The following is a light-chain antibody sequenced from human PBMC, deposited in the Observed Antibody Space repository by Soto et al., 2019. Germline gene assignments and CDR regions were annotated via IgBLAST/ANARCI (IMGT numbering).Light chain of an antibody. CDR3: QSYDSSLSGNYV. V-gene: IGLV1-40*01. CDR2: GNT. J-gene: IGLJ1*01. Sequence: VLTQPPSVSGAPGQRVTISCTGSTSDIGAGFDVHWYQQLPGKAPKLLIYGNTNRPSGVPDRFSGSKSGTSASLAITGLQAEDEADYYCQSYDSSLSGNYVFGTGTKVTVL. CDR1: TSDIGAGFD.